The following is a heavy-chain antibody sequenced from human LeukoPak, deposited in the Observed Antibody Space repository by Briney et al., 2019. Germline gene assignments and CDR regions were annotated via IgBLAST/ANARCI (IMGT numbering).Heavy chain of an antibody. CDR2: FDPEDGET. V-gene: IGHV1-24*01. CDR1: GYTLTELS. J-gene: IGHJ4*02. D-gene: IGHD3-22*01. CDR3: ATAEYYYDSSGYYTFDY. Sequence: ASVKVSCEVSGYTLTELSMHWVRQAPGKGLEWMGGFDPEDGETIYAQKFQGRVTMTEDTSTDTAYMELSSLRSEDTAVYYCATAEYYYDSSGYYTFDYWGQGTLVTVSS.